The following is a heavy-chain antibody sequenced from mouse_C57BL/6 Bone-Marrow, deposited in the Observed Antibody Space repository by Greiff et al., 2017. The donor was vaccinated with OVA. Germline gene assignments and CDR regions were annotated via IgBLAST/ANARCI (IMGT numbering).Heavy chain of an antibody. CDR2: IFPGDGST. CDR3: ARSPAYGRSWYFDV. D-gene: IGHD1-1*01. J-gene: IGHJ1*01. V-gene: IGHV1-85*01. CDR1: GYTFTNYD. Sequence: QVQLQQSGAELVKPGASVKLSCKASGYTFTNYDINWVRQRPEQGLEWIGWIFPGDGSTKYNEKFKGKATLTTDKSSSTAYLPLSRLTSEDSAVYFWARSPAYGRSWYFDVWGAGTTVTVSS.